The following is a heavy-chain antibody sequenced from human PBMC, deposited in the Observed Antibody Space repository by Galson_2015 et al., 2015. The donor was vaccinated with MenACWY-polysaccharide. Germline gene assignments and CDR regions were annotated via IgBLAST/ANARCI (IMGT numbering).Heavy chain of an antibody. Sequence: ETLSLTCTVSGASISNYYWTWIRQPAGKGLEWIGRVYASGSTNSNPSLKSRLTMSVDTSKNQFSLGLSSVTAADTAVYYCARIPSTVTSFGWFDPWGQGTLVTVTS. D-gene: IGHD4-17*01. CDR1: GASISNYY. CDR3: ARIPSTVTSFGWFDP. CDR2: VYASGST. V-gene: IGHV4-4*07. J-gene: IGHJ5*02.